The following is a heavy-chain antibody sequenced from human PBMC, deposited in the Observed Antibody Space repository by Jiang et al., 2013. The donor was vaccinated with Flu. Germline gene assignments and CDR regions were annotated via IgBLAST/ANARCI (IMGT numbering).Heavy chain of an antibody. CDR2: ISSSSSYT. CDR1: GFTFSDYY. J-gene: IGHJ6*03. Sequence: AASGFTFSDYYMSWIRQAPGKGLEWVSYISSSSSYTNYADSVKGRFTISRDNAKNSLYLQMNSLRAEDTAVYYCARELYYYYYMDVWGKGTTVTVSS. CDR3: ARELYYYYYMDV. V-gene: IGHV3-11*06.